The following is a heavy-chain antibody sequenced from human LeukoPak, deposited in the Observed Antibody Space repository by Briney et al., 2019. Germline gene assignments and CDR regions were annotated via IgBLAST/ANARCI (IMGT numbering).Heavy chain of an antibody. Sequence: SETLSLTCTVSGGSISSGSYYWSWIRQPAGKGLEWIGRIYTSGSTNYNPSLKSRGTISVDTSKNQFSLKLSSVTAADTAVYYCARDEGYYYDSSGYYYVPRYFDLWGRGTLVTVSS. J-gene: IGHJ2*01. V-gene: IGHV4-61*02. CDR1: GGSISSGSYY. CDR2: IYTSGST. CDR3: ARDEGYYYDSSGYYYVPRYFDL. D-gene: IGHD3-22*01.